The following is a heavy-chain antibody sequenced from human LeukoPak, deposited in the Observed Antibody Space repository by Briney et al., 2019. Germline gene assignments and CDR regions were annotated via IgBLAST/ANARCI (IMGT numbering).Heavy chain of an antibody. CDR3: ARGTWDSSGYYYESDY. J-gene: IGHJ4*02. V-gene: IGHV4-59*01. CDR1: GVSISRYQ. D-gene: IGHD3-22*01. Sequence: SETLSLTCSVSGVSISRYQWSWIRQPPGKGLEWIGHIGHRGNTNYNPSLWSRATISLDTSKNHISLRLTSVTAADTAVYYCARGTWDSSGYYYESDYWGQGTLVTVSS. CDR2: IGHRGNT.